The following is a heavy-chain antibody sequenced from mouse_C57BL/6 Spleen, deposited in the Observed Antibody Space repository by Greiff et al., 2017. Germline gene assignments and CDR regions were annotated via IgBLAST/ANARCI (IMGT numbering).Heavy chain of an antibody. V-gene: IGHV1-22*01. CDR1: GYTFTDYN. CDR2: INPNNGGT. CDR3: VIVANPYGYGEV. J-gene: IGHJ1*03. Sequence: VQLQQSGPELVKPGASVKMSCKASGYTFTDYNMHWVKQSHGKSLEWIGYINPNNGGTSYNQKFKGKATLTVNKSSSTAYMELRSLTSEDSAVDYCVIVANPYGYGEVGGKGTTGNVSS. D-gene: IGHD1-2*01.